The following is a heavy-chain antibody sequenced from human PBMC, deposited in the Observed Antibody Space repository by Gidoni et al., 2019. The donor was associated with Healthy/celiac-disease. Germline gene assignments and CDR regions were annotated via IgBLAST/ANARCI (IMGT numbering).Heavy chain of an antibody. CDR1: GYTFTSYG. CDR2: ISAYNGNT. Sequence: QVQLVQSGAEVKKPGASVKVSCKASGYTFTSYGISWVRQAPGQGLEWMGWISAYNGNTNYAQKLQGRVTMTTDTSTSTAYMELRSLRSDDTAVYYCARDRAIFGVGHTPYYMDVWGKGTTVTVSS. J-gene: IGHJ6*03. D-gene: IGHD3-3*01. V-gene: IGHV1-18*01. CDR3: ARDRAIFGVGHTPYYMDV.